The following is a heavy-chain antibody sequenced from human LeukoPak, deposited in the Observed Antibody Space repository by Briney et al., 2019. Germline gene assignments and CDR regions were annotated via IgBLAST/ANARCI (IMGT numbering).Heavy chain of an antibody. CDR1: GFTFSSYA. Sequence: GGSLRLSCAASGFTFSSYAMSWVRQAPGKGLEWVSAISGSGGSTYYADSVKGRFTISRDNSKNTLYLQMNSLRAEDTAVYYCASRRAAAGTVYWGQGTLVTVSS. CDR3: ASRRAAAGTVY. D-gene: IGHD6-13*01. J-gene: IGHJ4*02. V-gene: IGHV3-23*01. CDR2: ISGSGGST.